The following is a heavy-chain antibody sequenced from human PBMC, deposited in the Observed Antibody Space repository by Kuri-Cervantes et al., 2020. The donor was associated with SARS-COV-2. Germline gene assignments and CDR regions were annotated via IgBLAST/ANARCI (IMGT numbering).Heavy chain of an antibody. Sequence: SQTLSLTCAISGDSVSSNSAAWSWIRQSPSRGLEWLGRTYYRSKWYNDYAVSVKSQISINSDTSKNQFSLHLNSVTPEDTAVYYCARGGRLGDYYDSSGYKYYFDYWGQGTLVTVSS. D-gene: IGHD3-22*01. CDR2: TYYRSKWYN. V-gene: IGHV6-1*01. J-gene: IGHJ4*02. CDR1: GDSVSSNSAA. CDR3: ARGGRLGDYYDSSGYKYYFDY.